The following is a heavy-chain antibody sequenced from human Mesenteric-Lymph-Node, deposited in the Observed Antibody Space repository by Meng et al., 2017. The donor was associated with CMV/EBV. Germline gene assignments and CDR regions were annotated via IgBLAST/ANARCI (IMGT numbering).Heavy chain of an antibody. Sequence: ASVKVSCKASGFIFTDYFIHWVRQAPGQGLEWMGWINPNNGGTHFAQNFQGRVTVTRDMSISVVYLELSRLNSDDTALYYCARGGAVAGYYYSAMDVWGQGTTVTVSS. CDR1: GFIFTDYF. CDR2: INPNNGGT. V-gene: IGHV1-2*02. J-gene: IGHJ6*02. D-gene: IGHD6-19*01. CDR3: ARGGAVAGYYYSAMDV.